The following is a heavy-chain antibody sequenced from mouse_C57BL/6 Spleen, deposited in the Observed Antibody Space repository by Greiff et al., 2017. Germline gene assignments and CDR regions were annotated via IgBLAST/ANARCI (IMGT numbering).Heavy chain of an antibody. Sequence: EVQLVEPGGGLVQPKGSLKLSCAASGFTFNTYAMPWVSQAPGKGLEWVARIRSNSSNYATNYDDSVKDRFTISRDDSQSMLYLQMNNLKTEDTAMYYCVRDLTGYWYFAVWGKGTTVTVSS. J-gene: IGHJ1*03. D-gene: IGHD4-1*01. CDR3: VRDLTGYWYFAV. CDR2: IRSNSSNYAT. V-gene: IGHV10-3*01. CDR1: GFTFNTYA.